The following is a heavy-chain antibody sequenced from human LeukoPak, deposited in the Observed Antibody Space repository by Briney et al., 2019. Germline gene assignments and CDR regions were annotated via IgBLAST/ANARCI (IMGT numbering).Heavy chain of an antibody. D-gene: IGHD4-17*01. CDR1: GFTFSSFA. V-gene: IGHV3-23*01. Sequence: GGSLRLSCAASGFTFSSFAMTWVRQAPGKGLEWVSTITGNHGPTYNTDSVKGRFTISRDNSQNTLYLQMNSLRAEDTAVYYCTIDPNGDYVGAFDPWGQGTLVTVSS. CDR3: TIDPNGDYVGAFDP. CDR2: ITGNHGPT. J-gene: IGHJ5*02.